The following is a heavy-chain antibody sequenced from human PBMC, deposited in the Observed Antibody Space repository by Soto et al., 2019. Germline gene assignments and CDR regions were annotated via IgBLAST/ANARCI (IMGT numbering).Heavy chain of an antibody. J-gene: IGHJ4*02. CDR1: GYTFTSYA. Sequence: ASVKVSCKASGYTFTSYAMHWVRRDPGQRLEWMGWINAGNGNTKYSQKFQGRVTITRDTSASTAYMELSSLRSEDTAVYYCARASHFDYYDSSGYPFAYWGQGTLVTVSS. CDR3: ARASHFDYYDSSGYPFAY. D-gene: IGHD3-22*01. V-gene: IGHV1-3*01. CDR2: INAGNGNT.